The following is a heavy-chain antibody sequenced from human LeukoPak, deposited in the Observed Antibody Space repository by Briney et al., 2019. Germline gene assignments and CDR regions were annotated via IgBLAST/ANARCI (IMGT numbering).Heavy chain of an antibody. CDR1: GFTFSNYA. J-gene: IGHJ5*02. CDR2: ISGSGGSK. CDR3: AKLTSGWPLNWFDP. V-gene: IGHV3-23*01. Sequence: GGSLRLSCAASGFTFSNYAMSWVRQAPGKGLEWVSTISGSGGSKYYADSVKGRFTISRDNSKNTLYLQMNSLRAEDTAFYYCAKLTSGWPLNWFDPWGQGTLVTVSS. D-gene: IGHD6-19*01.